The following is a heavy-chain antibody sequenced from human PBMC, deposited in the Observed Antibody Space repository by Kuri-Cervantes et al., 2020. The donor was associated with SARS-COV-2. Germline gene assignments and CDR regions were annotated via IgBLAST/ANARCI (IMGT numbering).Heavy chain of an antibody. CDR1: ETTFPNYD. CDR3: ARPILLVTAAPDAFDI. Sequence: ASVKVSCKAPETTFPNYDINWVRQATGQGLEWMGMVKTDSGNTLYAQIFQGRVTMTRDISTATAYMELSSLTSKDTAIYYCARPILLVTAAPDAFDIWGQGTMVTVSS. V-gene: IGHV1-8*01. J-gene: IGHJ3*02. CDR2: VKTDSGNT. D-gene: IGHD5-18*01.